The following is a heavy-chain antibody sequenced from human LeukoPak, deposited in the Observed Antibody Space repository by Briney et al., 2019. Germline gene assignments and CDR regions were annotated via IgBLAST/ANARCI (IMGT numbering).Heavy chain of an antibody. D-gene: IGHD3-22*01. CDR3: ARDTRSYDTSGYYYFDY. CDR1: GAPTTSYY. Sequence: SETLSLTFSVSGAPTTSYYWNWIRQAPRKGLEWVGYIYSDGTTSYSPSLRSRVTISIDTSRNQFSLKLSSVTAADAAVYYCARDTRSYDTSGYYYFDYWGQGALVTVSS. J-gene: IGHJ4*02. CDR2: IYSDGTT. V-gene: IGHV4-59*01.